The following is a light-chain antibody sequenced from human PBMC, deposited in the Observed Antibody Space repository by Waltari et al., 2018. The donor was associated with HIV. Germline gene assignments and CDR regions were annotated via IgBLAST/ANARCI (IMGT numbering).Light chain of an antibody. CDR2: AAS. V-gene: IGKV1-39*01. Sequence: DIHMTQSPSSLSASVGDRVTITCRASQSITSQLIWYQQKPGKAPKLLIYAASSLQSGVPSRFSGSGSGTDFTLTINSLRPEDFATYYCQQSYGHPPTFGQGTKMEV. CDR3: QQSYGHPPT. CDR1: QSITSQ. J-gene: IGKJ1*01.